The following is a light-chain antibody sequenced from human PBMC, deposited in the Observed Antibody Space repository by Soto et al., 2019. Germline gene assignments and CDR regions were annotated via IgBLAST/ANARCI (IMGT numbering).Light chain of an antibody. CDR3: QSYDSGVSASV. CDR2: SDV. Sequence: QSVLTQPPSVSGAPGQRVSISCSRSSSNIGAGFDVHWYQQFPGAAPKLLIYSDVNRPSGVPYRFSASKSGTSASLTITGLQTEDEAHYYCQSYDSGVSASVFGGGTKLTVL. CDR1: SSNIGAGFD. V-gene: IGLV1-40*01. J-gene: IGLJ2*01.